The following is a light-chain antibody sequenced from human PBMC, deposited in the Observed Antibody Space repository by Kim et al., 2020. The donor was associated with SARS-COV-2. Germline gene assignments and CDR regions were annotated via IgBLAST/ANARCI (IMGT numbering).Light chain of an antibody. CDR1: SP. CDR3: AAWDDSLNAYV. Sequence: SPANWYQHLPGTAPKLLVYHNDLRPSGVPGRFSGSKSGASASLAISGLRSDDEADYYCAAWDDSLNAYVFGTGTKVTVL. J-gene: IGLJ1*01. CDR2: HND. V-gene: IGLV1-44*01.